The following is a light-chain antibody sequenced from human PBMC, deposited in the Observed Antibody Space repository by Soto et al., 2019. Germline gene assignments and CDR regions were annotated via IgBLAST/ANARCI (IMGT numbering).Light chain of an antibody. V-gene: IGLV2-14*01. J-gene: IGLJ1*01. CDR2: EVS. Sequence: QSVLTQPASVSGSPGQSITISCTGTSXDVGGYNYVSWYQQHPGKAPKLMIYEVSNRPSGVSNRFSGSKSGNTASPTISGLQAEDEADYYCSSYTSSSTPLIFGTGTKVTVL. CDR1: SXDVGGYNY. CDR3: SSYTSSSTPLI.